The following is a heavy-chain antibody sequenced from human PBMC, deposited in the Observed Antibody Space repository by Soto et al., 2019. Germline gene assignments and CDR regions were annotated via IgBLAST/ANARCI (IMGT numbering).Heavy chain of an antibody. Sequence: ASVKVSCKASGYTFTSYGISWVRQAPGQGLEWMGWISAYNGNTNYAQKLQGRVTMTTDTSTSTAYMELRSLRSDDTAVYYCARAGYDYYDGSGYYNWGQGTLVTVSS. J-gene: IGHJ4*02. CDR2: ISAYNGNT. CDR3: ARAGYDYYDGSGYYN. D-gene: IGHD3-22*01. CDR1: GYTFTSYG. V-gene: IGHV1-18*01.